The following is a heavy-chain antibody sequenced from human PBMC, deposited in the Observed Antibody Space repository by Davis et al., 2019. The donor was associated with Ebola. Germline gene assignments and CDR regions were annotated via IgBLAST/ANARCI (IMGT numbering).Heavy chain of an antibody. D-gene: IGHD6-6*01. Sequence: ASVKVSCKASGYTFTGYYMHWVRQAPGQGLEWMGWINPNSGGTNYAQKFQGRVTMTRDTSISTAYMELSRLRSDDTAVYYCARKHSSSHGLDYWGQGTLVTVSS. J-gene: IGHJ4*02. CDR2: INPNSGGT. CDR3: ARKHSSSHGLDY. V-gene: IGHV1-2*02. CDR1: GYTFTGYY.